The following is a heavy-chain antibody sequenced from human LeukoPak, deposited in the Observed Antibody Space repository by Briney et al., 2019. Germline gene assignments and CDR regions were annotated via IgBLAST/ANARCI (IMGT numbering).Heavy chain of an antibody. CDR2: ISTSGGST. CDR3: ARRSPSTSGSYYLIDV. Sequence: GGSLRLSCAASEFTFGSYAMQWVRQAPGKGLEWVSGISTSGGSTWYSDSVKGRFTISRDNSKNTLYLQMNSLRAEDTAVYYCARRSPSTSGSYYLIDVWGQGTTVTVSS. J-gene: IGHJ6*02. V-gene: IGHV3-23*01. D-gene: IGHD3-10*01. CDR1: EFTFGSYA.